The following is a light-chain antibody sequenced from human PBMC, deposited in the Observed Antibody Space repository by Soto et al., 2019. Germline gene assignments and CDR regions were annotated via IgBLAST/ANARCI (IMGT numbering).Light chain of an antibody. Sequence: QSVLSQPPSASGTPGQRVAISCSGSSSNIGRNTVNWYQQLPGTAPKLLIYDNNRRPSGVPDRFSGSKSGTSASLAISGLQSEDEADYYCAAGDDSLTGLNVFGTGTKLTVL. CDR1: SSNIGRNT. J-gene: IGLJ1*01. CDR2: DNN. V-gene: IGLV1-44*01. CDR3: AAGDDSLTGLNV.